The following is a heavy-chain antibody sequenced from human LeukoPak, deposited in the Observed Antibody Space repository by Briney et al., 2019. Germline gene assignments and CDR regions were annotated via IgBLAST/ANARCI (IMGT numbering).Heavy chain of an antibody. CDR2: IYHTGNT. V-gene: IGHV4-30-2*01. CDR1: GGSISSDGYS. J-gene: IGHJ6*02. Sequence: SETLSLTCAVSGGSISSDGYSWSWIRQPPGKGLEWIGYIYHTGNTYYNPALRSRVTISLDRSKNQFSLKLTSVPAADTAVYYCAREAYDVLTGLGGGMDVWGQGTTVTVSS. CDR3: AREAYDVLTGLGGGMDV. D-gene: IGHD3-9*01.